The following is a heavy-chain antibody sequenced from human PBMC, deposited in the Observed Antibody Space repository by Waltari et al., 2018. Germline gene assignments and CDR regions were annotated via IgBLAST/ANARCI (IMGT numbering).Heavy chain of an antibody. CDR2: ISSTSHYI. CDR1: AFTFRSYS. D-gene: IGHD4-17*01. Sequence: EEQLVESGGGLVKPGGSLRLSCAASAFTFRSYSMHWVRQAQGKGLEWVASISSTSHYIYYADSVKGRFTISRDNAKNSLYLQMNSLRAEDTAVYYCARGFWFATVSTFTWFDPWGQGTLVTVSS. J-gene: IGHJ5*02. V-gene: IGHV3-21*01. CDR3: ARGFWFATVSTFTWFDP.